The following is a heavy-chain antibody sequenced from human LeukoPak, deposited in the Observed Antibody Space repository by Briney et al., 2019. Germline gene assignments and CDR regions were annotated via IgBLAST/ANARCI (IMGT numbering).Heavy chain of an antibody. CDR2: ISGSGGST. V-gene: IGHV3-23*01. J-gene: IGHJ6*04. Sequence: PGGSLRLSCAASGFTFSSYAMNWVRQAPGKGLEWVSGISGSGGSTYYADSVKGRFTISRDNSKNTLYLQMNSLRAEDTAVYYCAYGPQSAFGVAAAYYYYNGMDVWGKGTTVTVSS. CDR3: AYGPQSAFGVAAAYYYYNGMDV. CDR1: GFTFSSYA. D-gene: IGHD6-13*01.